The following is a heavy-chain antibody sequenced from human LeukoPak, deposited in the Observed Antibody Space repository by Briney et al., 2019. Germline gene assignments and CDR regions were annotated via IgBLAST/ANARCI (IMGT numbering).Heavy chain of an antibody. CDR1: GFTFSSYA. D-gene: IGHD4-11*01. Sequence: PGGSLRLSCAASGFTFSSYAMNWVRQAPGKGLEWVSALSGSGGSTYYADSVKGRFTISRDNSKNTLYLQMNSLRAEDTAVYYCAKSRREGGNPHYSTDYWGQGTLVTVPS. J-gene: IGHJ4*02. CDR2: LSGSGGST. CDR3: AKSRREGGNPHYSTDY. V-gene: IGHV3-23*01.